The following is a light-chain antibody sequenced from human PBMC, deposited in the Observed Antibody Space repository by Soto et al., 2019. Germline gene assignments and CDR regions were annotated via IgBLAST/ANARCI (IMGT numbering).Light chain of an antibody. V-gene: IGKV3-20*01. Sequence: TQSPSTLSASIGDRVTITCRASQSINKWLAWHQQRPGQPPRLLIYDASSRANGIPDRFSGSGSGTDFTLTISRLEPADFAVYYCQQYGTSPRTFGPGTKVDIK. CDR2: DAS. CDR1: QSINKW. J-gene: IGKJ1*01. CDR3: QQYGTSPRT.